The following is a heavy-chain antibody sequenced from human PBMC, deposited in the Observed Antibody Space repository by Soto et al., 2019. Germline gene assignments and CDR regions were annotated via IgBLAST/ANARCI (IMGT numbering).Heavy chain of an antibody. D-gene: IGHD3-10*01. CDR3: ARDGESYYYGSGSSTTKRTYGMDV. V-gene: IGHV1-3*01. Sequence: ASVKVSCKASGYTFTSYAMHWVRQAPGQRLEWMGWINAGNGDTKYSQKFQGRVTMTRDTSISTAYMELSRLRSDDTAVYYCARDGESYYYGSGSSTTKRTYGMDVWGQGTTVTVSS. J-gene: IGHJ6*02. CDR2: INAGNGDT. CDR1: GYTFTSYA.